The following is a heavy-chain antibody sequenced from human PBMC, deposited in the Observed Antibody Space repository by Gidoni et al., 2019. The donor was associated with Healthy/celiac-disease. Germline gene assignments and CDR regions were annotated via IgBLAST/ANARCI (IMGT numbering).Heavy chain of an antibody. CDR1: GFTFSSYG. V-gene: IGHV3-30*18. CDR3: AKELKWELLEFLSPHLGTLDYYFDY. CDR2: ISYDGSNK. D-gene: IGHD1-26*01. Sequence: QVQLVASGGGVVQPGRSLSLSCAASGFTFSSYGMPWVRPAPGKGLEWVAVISYDGSNKYYADSVKGRFTISRDNSKNTLYLQMNSLRAEDTAVYYCAKELKWELLEFLSPHLGTLDYYFDYWGQGTLVTVSS. J-gene: IGHJ4*02.